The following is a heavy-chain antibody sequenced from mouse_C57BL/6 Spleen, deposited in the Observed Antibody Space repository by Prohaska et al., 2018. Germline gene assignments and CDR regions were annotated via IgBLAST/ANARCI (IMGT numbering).Heavy chain of an antibody. Sequence: EVQLLETGGGLVQPGGSRGLSCEGSGFTFSGFWLSWVRQTPRKTMELIGVLNSGGSAINYAPSIKDRFTIFRDNYKSTLYLQMSNVRSEDTATYYCMRYGGYGYFDVWDTGTTVTVSS. V-gene: IGHV11-2*01. CDR1: GFTFSGFW. CDR3: MRYGGYGYFDV. J-gene: IGHJ1*03. CDR2: LNSGGSAI.